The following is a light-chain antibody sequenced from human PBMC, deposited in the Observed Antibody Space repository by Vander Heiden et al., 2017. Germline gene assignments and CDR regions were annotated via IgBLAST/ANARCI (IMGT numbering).Light chain of an antibody. CDR1: QSLLHRNTKTY. Sequence: DIVLTQTPLSLSVTTGQPASISCKSSQSLLHRNTKTYLYWYVQKPGQPPQLLIYEATNQFSGVPDRFSGSGSGTDFALKISRVEAEDVGVYYCMQSIQVPYTFGQGTKLDIK. CDR2: EAT. CDR3: MQSIQVPYT. J-gene: IGKJ2*01. V-gene: IGKV2D-29*01.